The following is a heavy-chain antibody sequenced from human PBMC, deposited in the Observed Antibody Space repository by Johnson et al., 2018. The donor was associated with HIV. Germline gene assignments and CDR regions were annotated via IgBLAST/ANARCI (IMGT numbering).Heavy chain of an antibody. V-gene: IGHV3-15*01. Sequence: VQLVESGGGLIKPGGSLRLSCAASAFTFSNAWMTWVRQAPGKGLEWGGRITSRTDGGTTDYAAPVKGRFTISRDDSRNTLYLQMNSLTTEDTAVYYCTTDEPGYSSNRDVFDIWGQGTMVTVSS. CDR2: ITSRTDGGTT. D-gene: IGHD6-13*01. J-gene: IGHJ3*02. CDR3: TTDEPGYSSNRDVFDI. CDR1: AFTFSNAW.